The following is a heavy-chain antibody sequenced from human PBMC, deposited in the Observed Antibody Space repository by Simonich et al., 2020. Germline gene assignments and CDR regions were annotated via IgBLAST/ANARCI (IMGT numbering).Heavy chain of an antibody. Sequence: QVQLVQSGAEVKKPGASVKVSCKASGYTFTSYGISWVRQAPGQGLEWMEGISASKGNTNDAQKLQGRVTMTTDKSTSTAYMELRSLRSDDTAVYYCARASRGTWWYYYFDYWGQGTLVTVSS. V-gene: IGHV1-18*01. J-gene: IGHJ4*02. CDR1: GYTFTSYG. D-gene: IGHD2-15*01. CDR3: ARASRGTWWYYYFDY. CDR2: ISASKGNT.